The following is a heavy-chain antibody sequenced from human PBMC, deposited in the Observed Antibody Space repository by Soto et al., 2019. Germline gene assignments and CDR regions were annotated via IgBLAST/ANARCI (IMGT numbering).Heavy chain of an antibody. CDR1: GGSISSYY. J-gene: IGHJ4*02. V-gene: IGHV4-59*01. D-gene: IGHD6-19*01. Sequence: VQLQESGPGLVKPSETLSLTCTVSGGSISSYYWSWIRQTPGKGLEWIGYIYYSGSTNYNPSLKSRVTISVDTSKNQFSLKLSSVTAADTAVYYCASVGSSGWPGYFDYWGQGTLVTVSS. CDR3: ASVGSSGWPGYFDY. CDR2: IYYSGST.